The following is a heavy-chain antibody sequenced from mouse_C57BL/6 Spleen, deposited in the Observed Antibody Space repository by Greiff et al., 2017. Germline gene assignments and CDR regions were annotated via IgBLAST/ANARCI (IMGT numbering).Heavy chain of an antibody. D-gene: IGHD1-1*01. Sequence: QVQLQQSGAELVRPGASVTLSCKASGYTFTDYEMHWVKQTPVHGLEWIGAIDPETGGTAYNQKFKGKAILTADKSSSTAYMELRSLTSEDSAVYYCTDGYGSSPFDYWGQGTTLTVSS. CDR2: IDPETGGT. V-gene: IGHV1-15*01. J-gene: IGHJ2*01. CDR1: GYTFTDYE. CDR3: TDGYGSSPFDY.